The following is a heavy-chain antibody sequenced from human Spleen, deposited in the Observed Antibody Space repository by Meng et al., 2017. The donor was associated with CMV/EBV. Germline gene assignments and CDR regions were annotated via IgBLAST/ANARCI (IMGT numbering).Heavy chain of an antibody. D-gene: IGHD5-12*01. CDR2: TSFDGTNN. CDR3: ARVDTAYDLPLDF. CDR1: GFTFSAYA. Sequence: GESLKISCAASGFTFSAYAFHWVRQASGKGLEWVALTSFDGTNNFYADSVKGRFTISRDNSKNTVYLQMNGLRTEDTAVYYCARVDTAYDLPLDFWGQGTLVTVSS. V-gene: IGHV3-30*04. J-gene: IGHJ4*02.